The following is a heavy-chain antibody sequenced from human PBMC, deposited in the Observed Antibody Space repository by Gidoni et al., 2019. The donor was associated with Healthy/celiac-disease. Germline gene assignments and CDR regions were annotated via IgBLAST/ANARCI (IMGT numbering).Heavy chain of an antibody. CDR3: ARGPADCSSTSCYGSLDY. CDR2: ISSSSSYT. J-gene: IGHJ4*02. D-gene: IGHD2-2*01. CDR1: GFTFSDYY. V-gene: IGHV3-11*06. Sequence: QVQLVESGGGLVKPGGSLRLPCAASGFTFSDYYMSWIRQAPGKGLEWFSYISSSSSYTNYADSVKGRFTISRDNAKNSLYLQMNSLRAEDTAVYYCARGPADCSSTSCYGSLDYWGQGTLVTVSS.